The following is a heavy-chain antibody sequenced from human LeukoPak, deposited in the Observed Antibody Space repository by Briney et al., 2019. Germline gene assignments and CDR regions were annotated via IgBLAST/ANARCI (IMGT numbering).Heavy chain of an antibody. CDR2: INHSGST. CDR1: GGSFSGYY. J-gene: IGHJ1*01. D-gene: IGHD6-19*01. Sequence: SETLSLTCAVYGGSFSGYYWSWIRQPPGKGLEWIGEINHSGSTNYNPSLKSRVTISVGTSKNQFSLKLSSVTAADTAVYYCARANHQWLAPQYFQHWGQGTLVIVSS. V-gene: IGHV4-34*01. CDR3: ARANHQWLAPQYFQH.